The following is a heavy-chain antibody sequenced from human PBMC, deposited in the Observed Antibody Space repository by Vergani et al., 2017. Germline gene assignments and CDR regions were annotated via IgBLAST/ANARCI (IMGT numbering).Heavy chain of an antibody. Sequence: EVQLVESGGGLVKPGGSLRLSCAASGFTFSSYSMNWVRQAPGKGLEWVSSISSSSNYIYYADSVKGRFTISRDNAKNSLYLQMNSLRAEDTAVYYCARDQRVVSDYYDSSGADFLYWGQGTLVTVSS. D-gene: IGHD3-22*01. V-gene: IGHV3-21*01. CDR1: GFTFSSYS. J-gene: IGHJ4*02. CDR3: ARDQRVVSDYYDSSGADFLY. CDR2: ISSSSNYI.